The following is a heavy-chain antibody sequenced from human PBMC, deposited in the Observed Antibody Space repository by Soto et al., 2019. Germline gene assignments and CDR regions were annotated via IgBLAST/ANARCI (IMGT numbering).Heavy chain of an antibody. V-gene: IGHV1-69*06. CDR2: IIPIFGTA. CDR3: ARVTYYDILTGYDGYYYYGMDV. CDR1: GGTFSSYA. Sequence: SVKVSCKASGGTFSSYAISWVRQAPGQGLEWMGGIIPIFGTANYAQKFQGRVTITADKSTSTAYMELSSLRSEDTAVYYCARVTYYDILTGYDGYYYYGMDVWGQGTTVTVSS. J-gene: IGHJ6*02. D-gene: IGHD3-9*01.